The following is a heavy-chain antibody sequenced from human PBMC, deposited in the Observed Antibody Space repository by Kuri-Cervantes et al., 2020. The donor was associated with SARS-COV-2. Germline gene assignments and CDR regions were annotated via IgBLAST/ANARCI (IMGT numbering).Heavy chain of an antibody. D-gene: IGHD2-2*02. CDR2: MNPNSGNT. CDR3: ARGRKYCSSTSCYTVWYFDL. Sequence: ASAKVSCKASGYTFTSYDINWVRQATGQGLEWMGWMNPNSGNTGYAQKFQGRVTITRNTSISTAYMELSSLRSEDTAVYYCARGRKYCSSTSCYTVWYFDLWGRGTLVTVSS. V-gene: IGHV1-8*03. CDR1: GYTFTSYD. J-gene: IGHJ2*01.